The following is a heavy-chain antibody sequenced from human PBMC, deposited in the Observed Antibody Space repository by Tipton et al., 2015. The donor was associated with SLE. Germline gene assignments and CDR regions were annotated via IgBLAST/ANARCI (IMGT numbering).Heavy chain of an antibody. J-gene: IGHJ3*02. CDR1: GGSILSSTSF. CDR3: ARVVYSFSDAFDI. V-gene: IGHV4-39*07. CDR2: IYYRGGT. Sequence: TLSLTCTVSGGSILSSTSFWDWIRQPPGKGLEWIGSIYYRGGTHYNPSLKSRVTISVDASKNQFSLRLTSLTAADTAVYYCARVVYSFSDAFDIWGQGTLVTVSS. D-gene: IGHD6-13*01.